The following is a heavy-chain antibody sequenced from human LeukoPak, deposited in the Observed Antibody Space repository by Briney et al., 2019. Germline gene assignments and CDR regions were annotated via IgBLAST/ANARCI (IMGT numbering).Heavy chain of an antibody. D-gene: IGHD6-19*01. CDR1: GGSFSGYY. CDR2: INHSGST. J-gene: IGHJ4*02. Sequence: SETLSLTCAVYGGSFSGYYWSWIRQPPGKGLEWIGEINHSGSTNYNPSLKSRVTTSVDTSKNQFSLKLSSVTAADTAVYYCARDQAVAGIGIDYWGQGTLVTVSS. CDR3: ARDQAVAGIGIDY. V-gene: IGHV4-34*01.